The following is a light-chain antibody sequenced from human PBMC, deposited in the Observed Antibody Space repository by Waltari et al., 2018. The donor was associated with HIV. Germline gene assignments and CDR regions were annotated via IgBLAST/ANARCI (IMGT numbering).Light chain of an antibody. CDR3: QASDTWTV. J-gene: IGLJ2*01. Sequence: SYELTQPPSVSVSPGQTASITCSGDKLGETYVSWYQQRLGQSPVLLIYQDTKRPSGIPERFSGSNSGNTATLTISGAQAMDESDYYCQASDTWTVFGGGTKLTVL. CDR1: KLGETY. CDR2: QDT. V-gene: IGLV3-1*01.